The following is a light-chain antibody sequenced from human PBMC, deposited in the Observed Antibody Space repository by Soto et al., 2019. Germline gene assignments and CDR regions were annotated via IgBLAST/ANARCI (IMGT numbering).Light chain of an antibody. Sequence: IVLKQSPVTLSLSPGELATLSCGASQTIAYNFLAWYQQKPGLAPRLLVYDASKRATGIPDRFSGSGSGTDFTLTITTLEPEDFAVYYCQHYGDSSSTFGGGTRVEI. CDR3: QHYGDSSST. J-gene: IGKJ4*01. CDR2: DAS. CDR1: QTIAYNF. V-gene: IGKV3D-20*01.